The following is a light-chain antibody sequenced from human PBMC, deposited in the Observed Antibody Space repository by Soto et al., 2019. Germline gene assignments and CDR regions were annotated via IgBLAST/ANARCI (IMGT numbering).Light chain of an antibody. CDR2: GAS. J-gene: IGKJ1*01. CDR1: QSVNTN. Sequence: EIVMTQSPATLSVSPGDSATLSCRASQSVNTNVAWYQQEPGQAPRLLIYGASTRATGIPARFSGSVSGTEFALTISSLQSEDFAVYYCQQYNNWPRTFGQGTKVDIK. V-gene: IGKV3D-15*01. CDR3: QQYNNWPRT.